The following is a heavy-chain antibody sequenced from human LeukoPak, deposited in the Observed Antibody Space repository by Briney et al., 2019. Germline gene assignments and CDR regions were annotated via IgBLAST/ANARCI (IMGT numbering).Heavy chain of an antibody. CDR1: GFTFSTFA. V-gene: IGHV3-23*01. CDR3: AKYGDILTGYPYYFDY. CDR2: IFPSGGEI. J-gene: IGHJ4*02. D-gene: IGHD3-9*01. Sequence: PGGSLRLFCAASGFTFSTFAMIWVRQPPGKGLEWVSSIFPSGGEIHYADSVRGRFTISRDNSKSTLSLQMNSLRAEDTAIYYCAKYGDILTGYPYYFDYWGQGTLVTVSS.